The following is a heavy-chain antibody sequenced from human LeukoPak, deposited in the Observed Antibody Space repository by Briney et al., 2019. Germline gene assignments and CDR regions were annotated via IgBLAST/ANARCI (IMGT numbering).Heavy chain of an antibody. D-gene: IGHD2-8*01. CDR3: AHRADCTNSVCYTFDY. Sequence: KWSGPTLVNPTQTLTLTCSFSGFSLSTSGVGVGWIRQPPGKALEWLALIYWDDDKRYSPSLKSRLTITKATSKNQVVLTMTNMDPVDTATYYCAHRADCTNSVCYTFDYWGQGTLVTVSS. V-gene: IGHV2-5*02. J-gene: IGHJ4*02. CDR1: GFSLSTSGVG. CDR2: IYWDDDK.